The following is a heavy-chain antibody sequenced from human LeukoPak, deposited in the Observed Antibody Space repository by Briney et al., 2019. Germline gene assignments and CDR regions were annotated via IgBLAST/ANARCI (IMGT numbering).Heavy chain of an antibody. D-gene: IGHD2-2*01. CDR1: GGSISSYY. CDR3: ARDQWNRDIVVVPAALDAFDI. V-gene: IGHV4-59*13. Sequence: SETLSLTCTVSGGSISSYYWSWIRQPPGKGLEWIGYIYYSGSTNYNPSLKSRVTISVDTSKNQFSLKLSSVTAADTAVYYCARDQWNRDIVVVPAALDAFDIWGQGTMVTVSS. J-gene: IGHJ3*02. CDR2: IYYSGST.